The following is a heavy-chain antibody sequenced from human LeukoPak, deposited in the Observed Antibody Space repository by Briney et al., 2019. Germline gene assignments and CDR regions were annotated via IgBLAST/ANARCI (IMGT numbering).Heavy chain of an antibody. J-gene: IGHJ3*02. Sequence: ASVKVSCKASGYTFTGCYMHWVRQAPGQGLEWMGWINSNTGGTNYAQKFQDRVTMTRDTSISTAYMELSRLRSDDTAMYYCARLKAYNSKAFDIWGQGTVVTVSS. CDR2: INSNTGGT. CDR1: GYTFTGCY. D-gene: IGHD1-20*01. V-gene: IGHV1-2*02. CDR3: ARLKAYNSKAFDI.